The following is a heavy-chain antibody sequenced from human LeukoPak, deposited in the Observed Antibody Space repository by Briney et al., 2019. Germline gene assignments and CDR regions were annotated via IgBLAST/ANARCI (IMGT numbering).Heavy chain of an antibody. J-gene: IGHJ4*02. CDR1: GGXISSYY. CDR2: IYYSGST. CDR3: ARENYGGSYFDY. Sequence: SETLSLTCTVSGGXISSYYCSWIRQPPGKGLEWIGYIYYSGSTNYNPSLKSRVTISVDTSKNQFSLKLSSVTAADTAVHYCARENYGGSYFDYWGQGTLVTVSS. D-gene: IGHD4-23*01. V-gene: IGHV4-59*01.